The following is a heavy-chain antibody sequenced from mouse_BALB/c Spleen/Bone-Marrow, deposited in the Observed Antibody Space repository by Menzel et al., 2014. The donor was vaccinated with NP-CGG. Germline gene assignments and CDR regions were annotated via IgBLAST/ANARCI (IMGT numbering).Heavy chain of an antibody. CDR1: GYTFTSYY. Sequence: VKLMESGAELVKPGASVKLSCKASGYTFTSYYMCWVKRRPGQGLEWIGEINLCNGGTNFNEKFKSKATLTVDKSSSTAYMSLSSLTSEDSAVYYCTRSRRAMDHWGQGTSVTVSS. J-gene: IGHJ4*01. CDR2: INLCNGGT. CDR3: TRSRRAMDH. V-gene: IGHV1S81*02. D-gene: IGHD2-12*01.